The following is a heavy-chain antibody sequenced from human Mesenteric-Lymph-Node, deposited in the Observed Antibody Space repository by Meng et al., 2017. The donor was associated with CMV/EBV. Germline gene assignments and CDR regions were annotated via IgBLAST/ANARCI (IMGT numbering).Heavy chain of an antibody. CDR1: GVTFSNSG. CDR2: VIPIFATA. Sequence: SGVTFSNSGVRWVRQVPGQGLEWMGGVIPIFATANYAQKFQGRVTITTDESTSTAYMELSSLRSEDTAVYYCARDREGNYRNSYFDYWGQGTLVTVSS. J-gene: IGHJ4*02. CDR3: ARDREGNYRNSYFDY. D-gene: IGHD1-7*01. V-gene: IGHV1-69*05.